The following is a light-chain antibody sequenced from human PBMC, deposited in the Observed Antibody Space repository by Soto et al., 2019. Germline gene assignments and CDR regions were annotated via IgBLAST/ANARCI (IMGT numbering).Light chain of an antibody. CDR3: QSYDSSLSGGV. V-gene: IGLV1-40*01. Sequence: QSVLTQPPSVSGAPGQRVTIACTGRSSNIGAAYDVSWYQQLPGIAPKLLIYGNSNRPSGVPDRFSGSKSGTSASLAITGLQAEDEADYYCQSYDSSLSGGVFGGGTKLTVL. J-gene: IGLJ3*02. CDR2: GNS. CDR1: SSNIGAAYD.